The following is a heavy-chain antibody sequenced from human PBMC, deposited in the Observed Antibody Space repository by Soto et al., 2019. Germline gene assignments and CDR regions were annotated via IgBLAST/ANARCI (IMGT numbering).Heavy chain of an antibody. J-gene: IGHJ4*02. CDR2: ISAYNGNT. CDR1: GYTFTSYG. V-gene: IGHV1-18*01. Sequence: ASVKVSCTASGYTFTSYGINWARQAPGQGLEWMGWISAYNGNTNYPQKLQGRVTMTTDTSTRTAYMELRSLRSDDTAVYYCARGAYYDFWSGRAPQRIHFDYWGQGTL. D-gene: IGHD3-3*01. CDR3: ARGAYYDFWSGRAPQRIHFDY.